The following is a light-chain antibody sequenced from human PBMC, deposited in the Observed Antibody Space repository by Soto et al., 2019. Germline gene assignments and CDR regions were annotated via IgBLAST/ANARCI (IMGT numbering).Light chain of an antibody. Sequence: QSALTQPRSVSGSPGQSVTISCTGTSSDVGGYKYVSWYQQHPGKAPKLMIYDVSKRPSGVPDRFSGSKSGNTASLTISGLPAEDEADYYCCSYAGSYTYVFGTGTKLTVL. CDR3: CSYAGSYTYV. V-gene: IGLV2-11*01. CDR2: DVS. J-gene: IGLJ1*01. CDR1: SSDVGGYKY.